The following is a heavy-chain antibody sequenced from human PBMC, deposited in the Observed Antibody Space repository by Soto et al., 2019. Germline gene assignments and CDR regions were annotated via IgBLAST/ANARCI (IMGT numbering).Heavy chain of an antibody. D-gene: IGHD3-22*01. J-gene: IGHJ4*02. V-gene: IGHV3-30*18. CDR3: AKEWVYDSSGWSFDY. Sequence: GGSLRLSCAASGFTFSSYGMHWVRQAPGKGLEWVAVISNDGSNKYYADSVKGRFTISRDNSKNTLYLQMNSLRAEDTAVYYCAKEWVYDSSGWSFDYWGQGTLVTVSS. CDR2: ISNDGSNK. CDR1: GFTFSSYG.